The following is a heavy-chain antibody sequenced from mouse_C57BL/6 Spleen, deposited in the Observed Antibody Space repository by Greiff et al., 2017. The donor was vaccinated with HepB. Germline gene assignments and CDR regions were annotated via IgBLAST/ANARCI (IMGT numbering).Heavy chain of an antibody. CDR1: GFNIKDYY. Sequence: EVQLQQSGAELVKPGASVKLSCTASGFNIKDYYMHWVKQRTEQGLEWIGRIDPEDGDTKYAPKFQGKATITADTSSNTAYLQLSSLTSEDTAVYYCVDGNYGSSFDYWGQGTTLTVSS. D-gene: IGHD1-1*01. CDR3: VDGNYGSSFDY. V-gene: IGHV14-2*01. CDR2: IDPEDGDT. J-gene: IGHJ2*01.